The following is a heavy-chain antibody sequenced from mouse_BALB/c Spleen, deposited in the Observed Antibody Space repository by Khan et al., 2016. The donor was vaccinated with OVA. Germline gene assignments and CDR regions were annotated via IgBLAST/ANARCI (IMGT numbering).Heavy chain of an antibody. CDR3: ARTDDYDCDPFPS. CDR1: GYSITSEYA. J-gene: IGHJ3*01. V-gene: IGHV3-2*02. D-gene: IGHD2-4*01. CDR2: INYSGNT. Sequence: EVQLQESGPGLVKPSQSLSLTCTVTGYSITSEYAWNWIRQFPGNKLEWMGYINYSGNTRFNPSLKSRTSITRDTSKNQFFLQLNSVTTEDTATYYCARTDDYDCDPFPSWGQGTLVTVSA.